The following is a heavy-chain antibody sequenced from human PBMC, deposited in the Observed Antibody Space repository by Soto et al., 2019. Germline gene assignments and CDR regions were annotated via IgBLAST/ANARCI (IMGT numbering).Heavy chain of an antibody. J-gene: IGHJ4*02. CDR3: SRGRTYVGFHX. CDR1: CGSLKSISHY. Sequence: TLSLTCTVSCGSLKSISHYGSWIRQPPGKGLGWIGYIHDFGSNKYNTYLESRVVLSVDTSKNQFSLKVPSVTAADTAIYFCSRGRTYVGFHXWGQGARVTASX. CDR2: IHDFGSN. D-gene: IGHD3-16*01. V-gene: IGHV4-61*01.